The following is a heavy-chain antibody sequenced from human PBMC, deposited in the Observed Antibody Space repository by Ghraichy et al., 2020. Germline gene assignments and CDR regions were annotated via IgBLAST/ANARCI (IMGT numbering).Heavy chain of an antibody. CDR1: GGSISSYY. CDR3: ARGGYYDFWSGYSHYYYYYYMDV. V-gene: IGHV4-59*01. Sequence: SETLSLTCTVSGGSISSYYWSWIRQPPGKGLEWIGYIYYSGSTNYNPSLKSRVTISVDTSKNQFSLKLSSVTAADTAVYYCARGGYYDFWSGYSHYYYYYYMDVWGKGTTVTVSS. CDR2: IYYSGST. D-gene: IGHD3-3*01. J-gene: IGHJ6*03.